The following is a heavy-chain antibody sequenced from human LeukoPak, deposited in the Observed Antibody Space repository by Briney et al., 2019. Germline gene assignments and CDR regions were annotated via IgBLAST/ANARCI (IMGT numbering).Heavy chain of an antibody. D-gene: IGHD3-9*01. CDR3: ANGEAELVTGAFDI. J-gene: IGHJ3*02. Sequence: PGGSLRLSCAASGFTFDDYAMHWVRQAPGKGLEWVSGISWNSGSIGYADSVKGRFTISRDNAKNSLYLQMNSLRAEDTALYYCANGEAELVTGAFDIWGQGTMVTVSS. CDR2: ISWNSGSI. V-gene: IGHV3-9*01. CDR1: GFTFDDYA.